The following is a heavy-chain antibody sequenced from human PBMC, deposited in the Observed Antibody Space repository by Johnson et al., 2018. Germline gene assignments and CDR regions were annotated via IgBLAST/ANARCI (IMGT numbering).Heavy chain of an antibody. CDR1: GFTFDDYA. V-gene: IGHV3-9*01. CDR2: ISWNSGSI. J-gene: IGHJ6*02. Sequence: VQLVQSGGGLVQPGRSLRLSCAASGFTFDDYAMHWVRQAPGKGLEWVSGISWNSGSIGYADSVKGRFTIPRDNAKNSLYLQMNSLRAEDTALYYCAKDGDYSSASSGMDVWGQGTTVTVSS. CDR3: AKDGDYSSASSGMDV. D-gene: IGHD6-6*01.